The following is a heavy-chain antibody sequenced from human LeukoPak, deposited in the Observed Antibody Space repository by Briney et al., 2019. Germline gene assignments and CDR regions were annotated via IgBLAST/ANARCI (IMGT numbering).Heavy chain of an antibody. CDR1: GGSISSYY. CDR3: ARVGFGNTPHPIDY. V-gene: IGHV4-59*01. CDR2: IYYTGST. D-gene: IGHD4-23*01. Sequence: SETLSLTCTVSGGSISSYYWSWIRQPPGKGLEWIGYIYYTGSTNYNPSLKSRVTISVDTSKNQSSLELSSVTAADTAVYYCARVGFGNTPHPIDYWGQGTLVTVSS. J-gene: IGHJ4*02.